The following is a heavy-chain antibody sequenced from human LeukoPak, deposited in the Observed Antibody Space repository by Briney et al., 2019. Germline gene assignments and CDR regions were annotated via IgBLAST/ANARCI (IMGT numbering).Heavy chain of an antibody. V-gene: IGHV3-23*01. CDR1: GFTFSSYA. Sequence: GGSLRLSCAASGFTFSSYAMSWVRQAPGKGLEWVSAISGSGGSTYYADSVKGRFTISRDNSKNTLYLQMNSLRAEDTAVYYCTTVGGPYYGSGSYYNDPQFDYWGQGTLVTVSS. CDR2: ISGSGGST. D-gene: IGHD3-10*01. CDR3: TTVGGPYYGSGSYYNDPQFDY. J-gene: IGHJ4*02.